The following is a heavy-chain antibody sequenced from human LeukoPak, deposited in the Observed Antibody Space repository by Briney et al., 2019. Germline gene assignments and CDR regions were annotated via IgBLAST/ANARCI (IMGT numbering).Heavy chain of an antibody. CDR2: ISAYNGNT. V-gene: IGHV1-18*01. CDR3: ARDYVMRGPVAGGY. J-gene: IGHJ4*02. D-gene: IGHD6-19*01. Sequence: ASVKVSCKASGYTFTSYGISWVRQAPGQGLEWMGWISAYNGNTNYVQKLQGRVTMTTDTSTSTAYTELRSLRSDDTAVYYCARDYVMRGPVAGGYWGQGTLVTVSS. CDR1: GYTFTSYG.